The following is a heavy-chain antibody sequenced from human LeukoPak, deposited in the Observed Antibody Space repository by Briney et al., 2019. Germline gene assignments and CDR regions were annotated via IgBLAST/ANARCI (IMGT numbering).Heavy chain of an antibody. CDR1: GFTSSSYA. CDR2: ISYDGSNK. D-gene: IGHD1-26*01. V-gene: IGHV3-30-3*01. J-gene: IGHJ6*02. Sequence: GGSLRLSCAASGFTSSSYAMHWVRQAPGKGLEWVAVISYDGSNKYYAGSVKGRFTISRDNSKNTLYLQMNSLRAEDTAVYYCARMFSGSYQSYYYYGMDVWGQGTTVTVSS. CDR3: ARMFSGSYQSYYYYGMDV.